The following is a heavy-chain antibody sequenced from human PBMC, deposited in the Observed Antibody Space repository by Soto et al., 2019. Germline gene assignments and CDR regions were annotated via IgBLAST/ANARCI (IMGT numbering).Heavy chain of an antibody. V-gene: IGHV4-31*03. Sequence: QVQLQESGPGLVKPSQTLSFTCTVSGGSISSGGDYWSWIRQHPGKGLEWIGYIYYSASTYYNPSLKSRVTLSVDTSKNQFSLKLSSVTAADTAVYYFARYTATYYFDYWGQGTLVTVSS. J-gene: IGHJ4*02. CDR3: ARYTATYYFDY. CDR1: GGSISSGGDY. D-gene: IGHD5-18*01. CDR2: IYYSAST.